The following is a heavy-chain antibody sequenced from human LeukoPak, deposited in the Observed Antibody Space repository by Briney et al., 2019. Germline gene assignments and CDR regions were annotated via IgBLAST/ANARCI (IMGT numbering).Heavy chain of an antibody. CDR1: GGSISSYY. D-gene: IGHD3-22*01. CDR2: IYYSGST. V-gene: IGHV4-59*08. J-gene: IGHJ3*02. CDR3: ARSGYYIDAFDI. Sequence: SETLSLTCTVSGGSISSYYWSWIRQPPGKGLEWIGYIYYSGSTNYNPSLKSRVTISADTSKNQFSLKLSSVTAADTAVYYCARSGYYIDAFDIWGQGTMVTVSS.